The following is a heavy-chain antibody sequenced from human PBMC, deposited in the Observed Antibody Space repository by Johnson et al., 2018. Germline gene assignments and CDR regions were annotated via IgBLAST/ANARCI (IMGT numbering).Heavy chain of an antibody. V-gene: IGHV3-30*03. Sequence: QVQLVQSGGGVVQPGRSLRLSCAASGFTFSSYGMHWVRQAPGKGLEWVAVISFDGSNKYYADSVKGRFTISRDNSKNMLYLQMGSLRPEDMAVYYCAREGYSSGWMWYFDYWGQGALVTVSS. J-gene: IGHJ4*02. CDR2: ISFDGSNK. CDR1: GFTFSSYG. CDR3: AREGYSSGWMWYFDY. D-gene: IGHD6-19*01.